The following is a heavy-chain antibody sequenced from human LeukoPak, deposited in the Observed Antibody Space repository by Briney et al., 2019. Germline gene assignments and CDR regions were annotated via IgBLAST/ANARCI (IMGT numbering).Heavy chain of an antibody. CDR1: GGTFSSYA. J-gene: IGHJ4*02. CDR2: INPSGGTT. Sequence: ASVKVSCKASGGTFSSYAISWVRQAPGQGLEWMGMINPSGGTTSYAQKFQGRVTMTRDMSTSTVFLELNSLRSEDTAVYYCASGDYGVPFDYWGPGTLVTVSS. V-gene: IGHV1-46*01. CDR3: ASGDYGVPFDY. D-gene: IGHD4-17*01.